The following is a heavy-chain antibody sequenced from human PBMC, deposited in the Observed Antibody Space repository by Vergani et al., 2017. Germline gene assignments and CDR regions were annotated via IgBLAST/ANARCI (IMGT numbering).Heavy chain of an antibody. J-gene: IGHJ1*01. CDR3: TKAGQDDRDNFHDT. D-gene: IGHD3-16*02. Sequence: QVQLVESGGGVVQSGGSLRLSCIASGLTFRIYGMHWVRQAPGKGLEWVAFIRYDGTKRFYGDCVEGRFTISRDNSQTTVFLQMNSLRTDDSAVYYCTKAGQDDRDNFHDTWGQGALVTVAS. CDR1: GLTFRIYG. CDR2: IRYDGTKR. V-gene: IGHV3-30*02.